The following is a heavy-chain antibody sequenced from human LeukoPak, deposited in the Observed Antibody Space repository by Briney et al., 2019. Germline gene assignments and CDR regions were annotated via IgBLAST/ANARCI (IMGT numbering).Heavy chain of an antibody. CDR3: ARGGPGTAAAGTIANWFDP. CDR1: GASISSYY. D-gene: IGHD6-13*01. V-gene: IGHV4-34*01. J-gene: IGHJ5*02. Sequence: SETLSLTCTVSGASISSYYWSWIRQPPGKGLEWIGEINDSGSTNYNPSLKSRVTISVDTSKNQFSLKLSSVTAADTAVYYCARGGPGTAAAGTIANWFDPWGQGTLVTVSS. CDR2: INDSGST.